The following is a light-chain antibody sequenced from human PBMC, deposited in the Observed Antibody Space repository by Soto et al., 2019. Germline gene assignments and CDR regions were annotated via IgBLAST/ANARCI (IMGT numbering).Light chain of an antibody. CDR2: DAS. V-gene: IGKV3D-20*01. CDR1: QSVSSSY. Sequence: EIGLTQSPATLSLSPGERATLSCGASQSVSSSYLAWYQHKPGLAPRLLIYDASSRATGIPDRFSGSGSGTDFSLTISRLEPEDFAVYYCQQYGSSPPITFGQGTRLEIK. CDR3: QQYGSSPPIT. J-gene: IGKJ5*01.